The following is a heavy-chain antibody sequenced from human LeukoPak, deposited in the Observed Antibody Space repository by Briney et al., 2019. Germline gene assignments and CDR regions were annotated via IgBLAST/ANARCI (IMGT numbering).Heavy chain of an antibody. V-gene: IGHV4-34*01. CDR2: INHSGST. D-gene: IGHD5-24*01. CDR1: GGPFIDYY. J-gene: IGHJ4*02. Sequence: ETLSLTCAVYGGPFIDYYWSWIRQPPGKGLEWIGRINHSGSTSYSPSLKSRATISVDTSKSQFSLKLNSMTAADTAVYYCARGEGARDGYNYEGPFYFDYWGQGTLVTVSS. CDR3: ARGEGARDGYNYEGPFYFDY.